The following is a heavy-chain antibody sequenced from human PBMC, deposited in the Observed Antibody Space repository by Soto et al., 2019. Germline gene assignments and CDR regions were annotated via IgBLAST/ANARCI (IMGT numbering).Heavy chain of an antibody. V-gene: IGHV4-39*01. CDR1: GGSISRSSYY. CDR2: IYYSGST. Sequence: QLQLQESGPGLVKTSETLSLTCTVSGGSISRSSYYCGWIRQPPGKGLAWIGSIYYSGSTYYNPSFKGRVTISVDTSKNQSSLKLSSVSAADTAVYYCARPSGRYLFYFDYWGQGTLVTVAS. J-gene: IGHJ4*02. CDR3: ARPSGRYLFYFDY. D-gene: IGHD1-26*01.